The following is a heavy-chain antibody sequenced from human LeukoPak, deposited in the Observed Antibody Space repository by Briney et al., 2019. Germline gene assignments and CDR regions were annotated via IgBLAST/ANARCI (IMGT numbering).Heavy chain of an antibody. J-gene: IGHJ5*02. CDR3: ARLSRVAGRLNGIDP. V-gene: IGHV4-39*01. CDR2: LSYSGSP. Sequence: SQTLSLTCTVSGGSITSSSYYWGWIRQPPGKGLEGIGPLSYSGSPYYNPSLKSRVMISVGTSKNQFSLKVSSVTAADTAVYYCARLSRVAGRLNGIDPWGQGILVTVSS. D-gene: IGHD6-19*01. CDR1: GGSITSSSYY.